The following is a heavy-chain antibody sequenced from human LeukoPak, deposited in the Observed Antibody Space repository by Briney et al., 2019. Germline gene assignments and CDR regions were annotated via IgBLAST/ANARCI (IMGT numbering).Heavy chain of an antibody. D-gene: IGHD6-13*01. J-gene: IGHJ4*02. V-gene: IGHV4-39*01. Sequence: SETLSLTCTVSGGSISRSTYYWGWIRQPPGKGLEWIGSIYYSGSTYYNPSLKSRVTISVDTSENQFSLKLSSVTAADTAVYYCASIAAAGNEWGQGTLVTVSS. CDR2: IYYSGST. CDR1: GGSISRSTYY. CDR3: ASIAAAGNE.